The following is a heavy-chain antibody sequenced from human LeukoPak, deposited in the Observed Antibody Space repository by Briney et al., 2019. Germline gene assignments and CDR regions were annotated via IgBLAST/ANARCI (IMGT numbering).Heavy chain of an antibody. D-gene: IGHD3-22*01. CDR2: ISAYNGNT. CDR1: GYTFTSYG. CDR3: ARDYYDSSGYTLFDY. Sequence: ASVKLSCKASGYTFTSYGISWVRQAPGQGLEWMGWISAYNGNTNYAQKLQGRVTMTTDTSTSTAYMELRSLRSDDTAVYYCARDYYDSSGYTLFDYWGQGNLVTVSS. V-gene: IGHV1-18*01. J-gene: IGHJ4*02.